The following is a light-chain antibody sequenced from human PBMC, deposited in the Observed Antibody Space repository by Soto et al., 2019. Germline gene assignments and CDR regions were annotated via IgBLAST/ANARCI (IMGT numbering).Light chain of an antibody. CDR2: EVR. CDR1: MRDVGAYNL. CDR3: SAYTARSTLV. J-gene: IGLJ3*02. V-gene: IGLV2-14*01. Sequence: QSVLTQPASVSGSAGPSITFSCSGTMRDVGAYNLVSWYQQHPGTAPKLIIYEVRNRPSGIFSRFSGSRSCNTASLTISGHPPEDEGDYYCSAYTARSTLVFGGGTKVTVL.